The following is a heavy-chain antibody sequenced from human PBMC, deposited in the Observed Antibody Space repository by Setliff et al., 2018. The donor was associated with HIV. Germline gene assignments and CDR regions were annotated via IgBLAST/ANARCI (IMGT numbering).Heavy chain of an antibody. J-gene: IGHJ5*02. D-gene: IGHD3-3*01. CDR1: GGSIRSHY. CDR2: IYYSGST. CDR3: ARLRGSYDFSNWFDP. V-gene: IGHV4-59*11. Sequence: PSETLSLTCTVSGGSIRSHYWSWIRQPPGKRLEWIGYIYYSGSTNYNPSLKSRVTISVDTAKNQFSLKLRSVTAADTAVYYCARLRGSYDFSNWFDPWGQGTQVTVSS.